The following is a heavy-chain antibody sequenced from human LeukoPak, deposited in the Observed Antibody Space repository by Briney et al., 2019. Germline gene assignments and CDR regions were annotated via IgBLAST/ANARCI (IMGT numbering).Heavy chain of an antibody. CDR2: IYYSGST. V-gene: IGHV4-30-4*01. CDR3: ARVTDRFLATQFDY. Sequence: PSETLSLTCTVSGGSISSGDYYWSWIRQPPGKGLEWIGYIYYSGSTYYNPSLKSRVTISVDTSKNQFSLKLNSVTAADTAVYYCARVTDRFLATQFDYWGQGTLVTVSS. CDR1: GGSISSGDYY. D-gene: IGHD3-3*01. J-gene: IGHJ4*02.